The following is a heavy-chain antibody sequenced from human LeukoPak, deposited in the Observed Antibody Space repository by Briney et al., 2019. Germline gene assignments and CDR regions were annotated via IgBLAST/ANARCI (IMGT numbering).Heavy chain of an antibody. Sequence: SETLSLTCTVSGGSISSYYWSWIRQPPGKGLEWIGYIYYSGSTNYNPSLKSRVTISVDTSKNQFSLKLSSVTAADTAVYYCAMHLYGDSYYFDYWGQGTLVTVSS. CDR2: IYYSGST. J-gene: IGHJ4*02. D-gene: IGHD4-17*01. CDR3: AMHLYGDSYYFDY. V-gene: IGHV4-59*01. CDR1: GGSISSYY.